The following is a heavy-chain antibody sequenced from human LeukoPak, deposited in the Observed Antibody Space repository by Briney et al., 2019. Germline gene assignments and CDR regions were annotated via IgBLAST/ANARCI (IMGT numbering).Heavy chain of an antibody. D-gene: IGHD3-3*01. V-gene: IGHV4-34*01. CDR3: ARGHDDFWSGYYRRTGSGKFDP. CDR1: GGSISSYY. CDR2: INHSGST. Sequence: SETLSLTCTVSGGSISSYYWSWIRQPPGKGLEWIGEINHSGSTNYNPSLKSRVTISVDTSKNQFSLKLSSVTAADTAVYYCARGHDDFWSGYYRRTGSGKFDPWGQGTLVTVSS. J-gene: IGHJ5*02.